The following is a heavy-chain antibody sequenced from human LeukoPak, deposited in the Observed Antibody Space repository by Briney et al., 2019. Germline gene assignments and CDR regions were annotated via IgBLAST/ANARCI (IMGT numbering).Heavy chain of an antibody. J-gene: IGHJ4*02. CDR3: ARSGYNWNDVIFFDY. Sequence: GGSLRLSCAASGFTISGYTMNWVRQAPGKGLEWVSSISSSSSSIYYADSVKGRFTISRDNAKNSLYLQMNSLRAEDTAVYYCARSGYNWNDVIFFDYWGQGTLVTVSS. V-gene: IGHV3-21*01. CDR2: ISSSSSSI. D-gene: IGHD1-1*01. CDR1: GFTISGYT.